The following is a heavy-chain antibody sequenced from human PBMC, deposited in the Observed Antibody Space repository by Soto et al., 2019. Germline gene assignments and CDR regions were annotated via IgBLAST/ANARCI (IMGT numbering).Heavy chain of an antibody. Sequence: GGSLRLSCAASGFTFDDYAMHWVRQAPGKGLEWVSGISWNSGSIGYADSVKGRFTISGDNAKNSLYLQMNSLRAEDTALYYSAKGDGAVGVGYMDVWGQATMVTLYS. CDR3: AKGDGAVGVGYMDV. D-gene: IGHD3-10*01. V-gene: IGHV3-9*01. CDR1: GFTFDDYA. J-gene: IGHJ6*02. CDR2: ISWNSGSI.